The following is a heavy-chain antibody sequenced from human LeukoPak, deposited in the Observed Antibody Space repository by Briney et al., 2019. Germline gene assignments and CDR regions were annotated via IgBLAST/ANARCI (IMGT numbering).Heavy chain of an antibody. D-gene: IGHD5-18*01. CDR2: MQNSGNS. Sequence: SETLSLTCTVSSGSISTYHWNWIRKTPGKGLEWIGFMQNSGNSNYNPSLKSRVSMFVDTSKNQFSLILSSVTTADTAVYYCARDREHSYGRYFAYWGQGILVTVSS. V-gene: IGHV4-59*01. CDR1: SGSISTYH. J-gene: IGHJ4*02. CDR3: ARDREHSYGRYFAY.